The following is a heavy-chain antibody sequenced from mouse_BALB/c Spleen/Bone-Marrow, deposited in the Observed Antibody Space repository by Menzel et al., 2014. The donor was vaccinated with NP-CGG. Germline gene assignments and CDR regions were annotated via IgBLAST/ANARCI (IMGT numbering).Heavy chain of an antibody. Sequence: QVQLQQSGPELVRPGVSVKISCKGSGYTFTDYAMHWVKQSYAKSLEWIGVISTCSGNTNYNQKFKGKATMTVDKPSSTAYMELARLTSEDSAIYYCASYGSSYYAMDYWGQGTSVTVSS. D-gene: IGHD1-1*01. CDR1: GYTFTDYA. J-gene: IGHJ4*01. CDR2: ISTCSGNT. CDR3: ASYGSSYYAMDY. V-gene: IGHV1-67*01.